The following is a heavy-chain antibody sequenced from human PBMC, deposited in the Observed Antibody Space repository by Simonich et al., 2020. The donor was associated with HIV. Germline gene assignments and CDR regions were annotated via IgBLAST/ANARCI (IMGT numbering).Heavy chain of an antibody. Sequence: QVQLQQWGAGLLKPSETLSLTCAVYGGSFSGYYWSWIRQPPGKGLEGIGEINHSGSTNYNPSLKSRATISVDTSKNPFSLKLSSVTAADTAVYYCARGRRWAYYWGQGTLVTVSS. CDR2: INHSGST. D-gene: IGHD6-13*01. CDR3: ARGRRWAYY. J-gene: IGHJ4*02. V-gene: IGHV4-34*01. CDR1: GGSFSGYY.